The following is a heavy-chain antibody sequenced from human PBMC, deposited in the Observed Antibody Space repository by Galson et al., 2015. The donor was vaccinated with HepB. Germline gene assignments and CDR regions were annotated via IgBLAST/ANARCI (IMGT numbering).Heavy chain of an antibody. D-gene: IGHD1-14*01. J-gene: IGHJ4*02. Sequence: SVKVSCKASGYTFGRYIITWLRQAPGQGLECLGWIGPYSGNTHYAQKLQGRVTMTTDTSTSTAYMGLRSLRSDDTALYYCARVGMTYYYFDYWGQGTLVTVSS. V-gene: IGHV1-18*01. CDR1: GYTFGRYI. CDR2: IGPYSGNT. CDR3: ARVGMTYYYFDY.